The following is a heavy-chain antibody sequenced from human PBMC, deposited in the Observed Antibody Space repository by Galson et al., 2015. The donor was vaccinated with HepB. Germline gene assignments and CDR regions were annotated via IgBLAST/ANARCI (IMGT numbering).Heavy chain of an antibody. Sequence: SLRLSCAASGFTFSGYAVHWVRQAPGKGLEWVAVIAHDGKTEYYADSVRSRFTISRDNSNNTLYLQLNSPRLEDTAVYYCARSITMVRINTPDYWGQGTLVIVSS. D-gene: IGHD3-10*01. CDR3: ARSITMVRINTPDY. V-gene: IGHV3-30*17. J-gene: IGHJ4*02. CDR1: GFTFSGYA. CDR2: IAHDGKTE.